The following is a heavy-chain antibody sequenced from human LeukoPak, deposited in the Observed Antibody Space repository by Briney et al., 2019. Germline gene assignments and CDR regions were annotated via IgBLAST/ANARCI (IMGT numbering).Heavy chain of an antibody. CDR3: ARQKFCGGDCYWDAFDI. CDR2: IYHSGST. J-gene: IGHJ3*02. CDR1: GGSITSNY. V-gene: IGHV4-59*08. Sequence: KPSETLSLTCTVSGGSITSNYWTWIRQPPGKGLEWIGYIYHSGSTNYNPSLKSRVTMSVDTSKNHFSLKLTSVTAADTAVYYCARQKFCGGDCYWDAFDIWGQGTMVTVSS. D-gene: IGHD2-21*02.